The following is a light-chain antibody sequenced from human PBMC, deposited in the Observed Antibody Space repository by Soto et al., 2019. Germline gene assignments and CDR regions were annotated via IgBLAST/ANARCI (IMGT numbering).Light chain of an antibody. Sequence: EIVMTQSPATLSLSPGERATLSCRASQSVSSGLAWYQQKPGQAPRLLIYGASTRATGLPARFSGSGSGTEFTLTISSLQSEDFAVYYCQQYSISPWTFGQGTRVEI. J-gene: IGKJ1*01. CDR2: GAS. V-gene: IGKV3-15*01. CDR3: QQYSISPWT. CDR1: QSVSSG.